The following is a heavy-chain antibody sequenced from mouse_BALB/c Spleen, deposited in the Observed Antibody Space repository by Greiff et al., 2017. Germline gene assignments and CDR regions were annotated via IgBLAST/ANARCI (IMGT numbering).Heavy chain of an antibody. CDR3: AREGHGNYLYAMDY. V-gene: IGHV1S26*01. D-gene: IGHD2-1*01. Sequence: QVQLQQPGAELVRPGASVKLSCKASGYTFTSYWMNWVKQRPGQGLEWIGYINPSSGYTNYNQKFKDKATLTADKSSSTAYMQLSSLTSEDSAVYYCAREGHGNYLYAMDYWGQGTSVTVSS. J-gene: IGHJ4*01. CDR1: GYTFTSYW. CDR2: INPSSGYT.